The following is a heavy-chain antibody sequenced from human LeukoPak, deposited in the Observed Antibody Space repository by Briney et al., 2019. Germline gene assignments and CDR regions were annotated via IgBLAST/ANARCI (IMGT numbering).Heavy chain of an antibody. J-gene: IGHJ6*02. D-gene: IGHD1-26*01. V-gene: IGHV3-23*01. Sequence: GGSLRLSCAASGFTFSSYSMNWVRQAPGKGLEWVSAISGSGGSTYYADSVKGRFTISRDNSKNTLYLQMNSLRAEDTAVYYCAKWSGSEVYYYGMDVWGQGTTVTVSS. CDR1: GFTFSSYS. CDR3: AKWSGSEVYYYGMDV. CDR2: ISGSGGST.